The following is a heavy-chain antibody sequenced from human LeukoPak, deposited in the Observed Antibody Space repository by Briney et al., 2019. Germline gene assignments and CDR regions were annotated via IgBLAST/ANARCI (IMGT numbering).Heavy chain of an antibody. V-gene: IGHV1-8*03. D-gene: IGHD3-3*01. CDR2: MNPNSGNT. Sequence: ASVKVSCKASVYTFTSYDINWVRQATGQGLEWMGWMNPNSGNTGYAQKFQGRVTITRNTSISTAYMELSSLRSEETAVYYCARSRAYDFRSGYMNWFDPWGQGALVTVSS. CDR3: ARSRAYDFRSGYMNWFDP. J-gene: IGHJ5*02. CDR1: VYTFTSYD.